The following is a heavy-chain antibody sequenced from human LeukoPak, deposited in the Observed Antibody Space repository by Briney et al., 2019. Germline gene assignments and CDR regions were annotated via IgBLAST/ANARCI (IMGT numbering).Heavy chain of an antibody. D-gene: IGHD2-2*01. J-gene: IGHJ4*02. Sequence: GGSLRLSCAASGCTFSSYAMIWVRQAPGKGLEWVSAISGSGGSTYYADSVKGRFTISRDNSTSTLYLHVNSLRAEETAVYYCAKDRGYCSSTSCLYFDYWGQGTLVTVSS. CDR3: AKDRGYCSSTSCLYFDY. CDR2: ISGSGGST. CDR1: GCTFSSYA. V-gene: IGHV3-23*01.